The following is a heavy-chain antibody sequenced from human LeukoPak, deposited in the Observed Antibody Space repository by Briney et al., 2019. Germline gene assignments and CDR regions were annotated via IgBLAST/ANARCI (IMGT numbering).Heavy chain of an antibody. CDR2: IKQDGSEK. CDR1: GFTFSSHW. V-gene: IGHV3-7*01. J-gene: IGHJ5*02. D-gene: IGHD6-13*01. CDR3: ARDRSSRRFDP. Sequence: GGSLRHSCAASGFTFSSHWMSWVRQAPGKGLEWVANIKQDGSEKYYVDSVKGRFTISRDNAKNSLYLQMNSLRAEDTAVYYCARDRSSRRFDPWGQGTLVTVSS.